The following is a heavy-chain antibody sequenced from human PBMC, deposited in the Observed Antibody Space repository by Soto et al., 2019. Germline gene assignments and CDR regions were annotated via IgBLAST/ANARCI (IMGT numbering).Heavy chain of an antibody. CDR1: GFTFSSYW. V-gene: IGHV3-74*01. Sequence: EVQLVESGGGLVQPGGSLRLSCAASGFTFSSYWMHWVRQAPGKELVWVSRTNEDGSTINYADSVKGRFTISRDNAKNTLYLEMNSRRAEDTAVYYCTRDIGGRGGYWGQGTLVTVSS. CDR3: TRDIGGRGGY. J-gene: IGHJ4*02. CDR2: TNEDGSTI. D-gene: IGHD3-16*01.